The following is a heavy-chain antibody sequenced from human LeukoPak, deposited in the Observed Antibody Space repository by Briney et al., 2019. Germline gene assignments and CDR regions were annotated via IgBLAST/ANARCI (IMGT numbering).Heavy chain of an antibody. J-gene: IGHJ6*02. CDR3: ARGNSKLYYYYYYGMDV. CDR1: GYTFTGYY. Sequence: ASVKVSCKASGYTFTGYYMHWVRQAPGQGLEWMGWINPNSGGTNDAQKFQGRVTMTRDTSISTAYMELSRLRSDDTAVYYCARGNSKLYYYYYYGMDVWGQGTTVTVSS. V-gene: IGHV1-2*02. CDR2: INPNSGGT. D-gene: IGHD4-23*01.